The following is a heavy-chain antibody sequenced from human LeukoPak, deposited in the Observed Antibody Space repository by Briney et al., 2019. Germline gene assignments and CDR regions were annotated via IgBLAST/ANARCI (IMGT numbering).Heavy chain of an antibody. CDR2: ISYDGSNK. J-gene: IGHJ3*02. V-gene: IGHV3-30*18. Sequence: GGSLRLSCAASGFTFSSYGMHWVRQAPGKGLEWVAVISYDGSNKYYADSVKDRFTISRDNSKNTLYLQMNSLRAEDTAVYYCAKGPIKYNWNDPDAFDIWGQGTMVTVSS. D-gene: IGHD1-20*01. CDR1: GFTFSSYG. CDR3: AKGPIKYNWNDPDAFDI.